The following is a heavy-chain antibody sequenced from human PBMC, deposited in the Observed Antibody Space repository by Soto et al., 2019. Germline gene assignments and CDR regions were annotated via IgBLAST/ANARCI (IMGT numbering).Heavy chain of an antibody. CDR2: ISYDGSNK. CDR1: GFTFSSYG. J-gene: IGHJ4*02. Sequence: GGSLRLSCAASGFTFSSYGMHWVRQAPGKGLEWVAVISYDGSNKYYADSVKGRFTISRDNSKNTLYLQMNSLRAEDTAVYYCAKDRATIRSLDYWGQGTLVTVSS. D-gene: IGHD5-12*01. V-gene: IGHV3-30*18. CDR3: AKDRATIRSLDY.